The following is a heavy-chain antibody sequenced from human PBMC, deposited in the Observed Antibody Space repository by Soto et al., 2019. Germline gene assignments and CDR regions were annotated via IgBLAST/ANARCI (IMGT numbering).Heavy chain of an antibody. CDR2: IIPIFGTV. J-gene: IGHJ3*02. CDR3: ARGAYSSDAFDI. Sequence: QVQLVQSGAEVKKPGSSVKVSCKASGGTFRNYAINWVRQAPGQGLEWMGGIIPIFGTVNYAQNFQGRVTIMAVKSTSTAYMELSNLRSDATAVYFCARGAYSSDAFDIWGQGTMVTVSS. V-gene: IGHV1-69*06. D-gene: IGHD4-4*01. CDR1: GGTFRNYA.